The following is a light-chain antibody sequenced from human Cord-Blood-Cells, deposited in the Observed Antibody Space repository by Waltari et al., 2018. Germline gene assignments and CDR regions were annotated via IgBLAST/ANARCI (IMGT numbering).Light chain of an antibody. CDR1: QSISSW. Sequence: DIQMTQSPSTLSASVGDRVTITCRASQSISSWLAWYQQKPGKAPKLRIYDASSLESGVPSRFSGSGSETEFTLTISSLQPDDFATYYCQQYNSYPYTFGQGTKLEIK. V-gene: IGKV1-5*01. J-gene: IGKJ2*01. CDR2: DAS. CDR3: QQYNSYPYT.